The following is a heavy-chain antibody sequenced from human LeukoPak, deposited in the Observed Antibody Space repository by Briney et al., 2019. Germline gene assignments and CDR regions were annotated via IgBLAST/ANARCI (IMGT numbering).Heavy chain of an antibody. D-gene: IGHD1-26*01. V-gene: IGHV1-69*04. CDR3: ARDSGSSSLDY. Sequence: SVKVSCKASGGTFSSYAISWVRQAPGQGLEWMGRIIPILGIANYAQKFQGRVTITADKSTSTAYMELRSLRSDDTAVYYCARDSGSSSLDYWGQGTLVTVSS. CDR2: IIPILGIA. CDR1: GGTFSSYA. J-gene: IGHJ4*02.